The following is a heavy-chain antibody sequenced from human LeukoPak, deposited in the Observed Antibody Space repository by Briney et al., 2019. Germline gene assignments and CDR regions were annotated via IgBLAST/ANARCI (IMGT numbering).Heavy chain of an antibody. D-gene: IGHD6-13*01. CDR1: GGTFSSYA. V-gene: IGHV1-69*13. CDR2: IIPIFGTA. Sequence: GASVKVSCKASGGTFSSYAISWVRQAPGQGLEWMGGIIPIFGTANYAQKFQGRVTITADESTSTAYMELSRLRSDDTAVYYCARDGVPYSSSWFDYWGQGTLVTVSS. J-gene: IGHJ4*02. CDR3: ARDGVPYSSSWFDY.